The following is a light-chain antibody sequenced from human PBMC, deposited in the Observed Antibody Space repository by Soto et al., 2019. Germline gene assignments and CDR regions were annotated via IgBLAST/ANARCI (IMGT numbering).Light chain of an antibody. CDR3: CSYAGSYTYV. CDR2: DVS. CDR1: SSDVDAYNY. J-gene: IGLJ1*01. V-gene: IGLV2-11*01. Sequence: QSALTQPGPVSGSPGQSVTISCTGTSSDVDAYNYVSWYQQHPGKAPRLIIYDVSKRPSGVPDRFSGSKSGNTASLTISGLQAEDGAYHYCCSYAGSYTYVFGTGTKVTVL.